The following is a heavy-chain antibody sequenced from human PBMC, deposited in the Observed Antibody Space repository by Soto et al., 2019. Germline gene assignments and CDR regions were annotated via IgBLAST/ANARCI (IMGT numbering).Heavy chain of an antibody. V-gene: IGHV3-11*05. J-gene: IGHJ4*02. CDR3: ARDRGAVAGQYFDF. D-gene: IGHD6-19*01. CDR2: ISSSGTST. CDR1: GFTFSDYY. Sequence: GGSVRLSCAVSGFTFSDYYMSWIRQAPGKGLEWISYISSSGTSTKYADSVKGRFIISRDNAQNSLFLQMNSLRVEDTAIYYCARDRGAVAGQYFDFWGQGTLVTVSS.